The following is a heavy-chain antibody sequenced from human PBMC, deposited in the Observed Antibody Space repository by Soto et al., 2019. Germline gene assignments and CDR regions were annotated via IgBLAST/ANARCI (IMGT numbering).Heavy chain of an antibody. Sequence: GESLKISCKGSGFSFTSYWISWVRQMPGKGLEWMGRIDPSDSYTNYSPSFQGHVTISADKSISTAYLQWSSLKASDTAMYYCARSASSGWYDFDYWGQGTLVTVSS. J-gene: IGHJ4*02. D-gene: IGHD6-19*01. CDR1: GFSFTSYW. CDR3: ARSASSGWYDFDY. V-gene: IGHV5-10-1*01. CDR2: IDPSDSYT.